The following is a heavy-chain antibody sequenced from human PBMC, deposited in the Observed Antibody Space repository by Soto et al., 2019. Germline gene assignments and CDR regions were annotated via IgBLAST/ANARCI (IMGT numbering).Heavy chain of an antibody. CDR2: IFPLTDIP. Sequence: QVQLVQSGTEVKKPGSSVKVSCKASGGTFRNYPINWVRQAPGQGLEWMGSIFPLTDIPDYAQNFQARLTISADKSMSTAYMELSSLTSDVTAMYFCARGPLVVLNYFESWGQGTLVTVSS. V-gene: IGHV1-69*02. CDR3: ARGPLVVLNYFES. J-gene: IGHJ4*02. CDR1: GGTFRNYP.